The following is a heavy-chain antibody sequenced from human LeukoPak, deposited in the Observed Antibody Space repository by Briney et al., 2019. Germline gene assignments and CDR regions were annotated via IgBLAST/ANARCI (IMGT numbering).Heavy chain of an antibody. CDR1: GFTFSSYW. CDR3: ARCRVVVAATPYYYGMDV. V-gene: IGHV3-7*01. CDR2: IKRDGSEK. D-gene: IGHD2-15*01. Sequence: PGGSLRLSCAASGFTFSSYWMSWVRQAPGKGLEWVANIKRDGSEKYYVDSVKGRFTISRDNAKNSLYLQMNSLRAEDTAVYYCARCRVVVAATPYYYGMDVWGQGTTVTVSS. J-gene: IGHJ6*02.